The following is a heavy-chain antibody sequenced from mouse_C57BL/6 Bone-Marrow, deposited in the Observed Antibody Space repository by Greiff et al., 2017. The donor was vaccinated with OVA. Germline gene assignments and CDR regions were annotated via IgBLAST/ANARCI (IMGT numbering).Heavy chain of an antibody. V-gene: IGHV1-81*01. D-gene: IGHD1-1*01. CDR3: ATVYFDY. CDR1: GYTFTSYG. J-gene: IGHJ2*01. CDR2: IYPRSGNT. Sequence: QVQLQQSGAELARPGASVKLSCKASGYTFTSYGISWVKQRTGQGLEWIGAIYPRSGNTYYNEKFKGKATLTADKSSSTAYRELRSLTSEDSAVYFCATVYFDYWGQGTTLTVSS.